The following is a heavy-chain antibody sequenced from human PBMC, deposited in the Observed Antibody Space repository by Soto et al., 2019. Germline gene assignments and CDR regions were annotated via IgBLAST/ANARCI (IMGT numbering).Heavy chain of an antibody. D-gene: IGHD1-26*01. V-gene: IGHV4-59*01. CDR1: GGSISSYY. J-gene: IGHJ5*02. CDR2: IYYSGST. CDR3: AREKSGSYYLGLGFDP. Sequence: KASETLSLTCTVSGGSISSYYWSWIRQPPGKGLEWIGYIYYSGSTNYNPSPKSRVTISVDTSKNQFSLKLSSVTAADTAVYYCAREKSGSYYLGLGFDPWGQGTLVTVSS.